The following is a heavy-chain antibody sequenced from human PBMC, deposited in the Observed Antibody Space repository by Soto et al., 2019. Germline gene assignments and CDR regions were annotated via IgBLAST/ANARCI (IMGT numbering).Heavy chain of an antibody. CDR2: ISAYNGST. CDR1: GYTFTSYG. Sequence: ASVKVSCKASGYTFTSYGISWVRQAPGQGLEWMGWISAYNGSTNYAQNLQGRVTMTTDTSTSTAYMELRRLRSDDTAVYYCARNLYYYYGMDVWGQGTTVTVSS. J-gene: IGHJ6*02. V-gene: IGHV1-18*04. CDR3: ARNLYYYYGMDV.